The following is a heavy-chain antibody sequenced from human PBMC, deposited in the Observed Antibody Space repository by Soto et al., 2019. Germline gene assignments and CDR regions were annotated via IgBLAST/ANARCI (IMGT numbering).Heavy chain of an antibody. V-gene: IGHV4-31*03. J-gene: IGHJ4*02. Sequence: SETLSLTCTVSGGSISSGGYYWSWIRQHPGKGLEWIGYIYYSGSTYYNPSLKSRVTISVDTSKNQFSLKLSSVTAADTAVYYCAREGGIAVAGPSHWGQATLVTVSS. CDR1: GGSISSGGYY. D-gene: IGHD6-19*01. CDR3: AREGGIAVAGPSH. CDR2: IYYSGST.